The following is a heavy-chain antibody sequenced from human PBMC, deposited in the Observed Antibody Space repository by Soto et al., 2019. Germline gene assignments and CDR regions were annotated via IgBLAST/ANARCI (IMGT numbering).Heavy chain of an antibody. Sequence: QVHLVQSGAEVKKPGASVKVSCQASGYTFTSYGITWVRQAPGQGLEWMGWISAHNGNTDYAKKLQGRVIVTRDTSTSTAYMELRSLISDDTAVYYCARGRYGDYWGQGALVTV. CDR2: ISAHNGNT. J-gene: IGHJ4*02. D-gene: IGHD1-1*01. CDR3: ARGRYGDY. CDR1: GYTFTSYG. V-gene: IGHV1-18*01.